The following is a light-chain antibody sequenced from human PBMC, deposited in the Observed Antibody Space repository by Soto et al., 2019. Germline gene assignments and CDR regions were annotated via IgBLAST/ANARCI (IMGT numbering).Light chain of an antibody. CDR3: QQYDTSPLT. CDR2: GAS. V-gene: IGKV3-20*01. Sequence: EIVLTQSPGTLSLSPGETATLSCRASQSVTSSYLAWYQQKPGQAPRLLIYGASSRATGIQDRFSGSGSGTDFTLTISRLEPEDFAVYYGQQYDTSPLTFGGGTRVDIK. J-gene: IGKJ4*01. CDR1: QSVTSSY.